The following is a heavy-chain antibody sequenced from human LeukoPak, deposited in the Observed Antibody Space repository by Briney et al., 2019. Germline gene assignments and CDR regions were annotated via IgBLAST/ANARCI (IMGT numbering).Heavy chain of an antibody. V-gene: IGHV1-46*01. CDR1: GYTFTSYY. CDR2: INPSGGST. CDR3: ARIGDSTSCYGPCAYFDS. J-gene: IGHJ4*02. Sequence: ASVKVSCKASGYTFTSYYMHWVRQAPGQGLEWMGIINPSGGSTSYAQKFQGRVTMTRDTSTSTVYMELSSLRSEDTAVYYCARIGDSTSCYGPCAYFDSWGQGTLVTVSS. D-gene: IGHD2-2*01.